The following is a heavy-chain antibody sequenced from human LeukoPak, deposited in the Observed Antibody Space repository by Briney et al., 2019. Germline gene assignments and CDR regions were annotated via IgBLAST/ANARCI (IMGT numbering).Heavy chain of an antibody. CDR1: GGSISSSSYY. Sequence: KSSETLSLTCTVSGGSISSSSYYWGWIRQPPGKGLEWIGSIYYSGSTYYNPSLKSRVTISVDTSKNQFSLKLSSVTAADTAVYYCARGTRSSSYIDYWGQGTLVTVSS. CDR3: ARGTRSSSYIDY. J-gene: IGHJ4*02. D-gene: IGHD6-13*01. V-gene: IGHV4-39*07. CDR2: IYYSGST.